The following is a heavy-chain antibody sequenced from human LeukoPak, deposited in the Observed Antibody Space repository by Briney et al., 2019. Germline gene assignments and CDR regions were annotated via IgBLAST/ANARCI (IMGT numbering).Heavy chain of an antibody. D-gene: IGHD3-10*01. J-gene: IGHJ5*02. CDR2: SHYTGST. V-gene: IGHV4-59*01. CDR1: GCSINSDY. Sequence: SETLSLTCTVSGCSINSDYWSCILQPPGKRLQCSGESHYTGSTNYNPPFNSRVTLSVDTSTRQFFLKLSSVNAADTALYYCARGGSYGSGNDFRFDPWGQGTLVTVSS. CDR3: ARGGSYGSGNDFRFDP.